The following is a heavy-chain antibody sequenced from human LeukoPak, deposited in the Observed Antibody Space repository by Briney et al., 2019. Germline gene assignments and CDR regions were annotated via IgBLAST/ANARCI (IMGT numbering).Heavy chain of an antibody. CDR2: MNPNSGNT. J-gene: IGHJ1*01. V-gene: IGHV1-8*02. D-gene: IGHD6-13*01. CDR3: ARNGQQVRYFQH. Sequence: GASVKVSCKASGYTFTNFPMNWVRQATGQGLEWMGWMNPNSGNTGYAQKFQGRVNMTRNTSISTAYMELSSLRSEDTAVYYCARNGQQVRYFQHWGQGTLVTVSS. CDR1: GYTFTNFP.